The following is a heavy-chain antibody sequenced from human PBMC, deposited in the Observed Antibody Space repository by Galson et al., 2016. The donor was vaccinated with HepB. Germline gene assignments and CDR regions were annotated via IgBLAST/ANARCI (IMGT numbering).Heavy chain of an antibody. CDR1: GYSFTSYW. J-gene: IGHJ4*02. CDR3: ARQLAGYSFGDY. Sequence: QSGAEVKKPGESLKISCKGSGYSFTSYWIGWVRQMPGKGLEWMGIIYPGDSHTKYSPSFQGQVNIPADKSISTAYLQWNSLKASDTPMYYCARQLAGYSFGDYWGQGTLVTVSS. V-gene: IGHV5-51*01. CDR2: IYPGDSHT. D-gene: IGHD5-18*01.